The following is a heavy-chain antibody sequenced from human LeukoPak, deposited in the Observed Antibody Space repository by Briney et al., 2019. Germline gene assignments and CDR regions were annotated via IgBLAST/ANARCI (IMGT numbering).Heavy chain of an antibody. CDR3: ATGPRRDGYNYD. V-gene: IGHV1-2*02. CDR1: GYTFTGYY. Sequence: ASVKVSCKASGYTFTGYYMHWVRQAPGQGLEWMGWINPNSGGTNYAQKFQGRVTITADKSTSTAYMELSSLRSEDTAVYYCATGPRRDGYNYDWGQGTLVTVSS. J-gene: IGHJ4*02. D-gene: IGHD5-24*01. CDR2: INPNSGGT.